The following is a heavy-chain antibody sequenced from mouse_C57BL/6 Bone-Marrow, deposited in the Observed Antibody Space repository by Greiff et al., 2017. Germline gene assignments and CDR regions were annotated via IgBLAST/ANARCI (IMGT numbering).Heavy chain of an antibody. D-gene: IGHD3-2*02. CDR1: GYTFTSYW. CDR3: AIPQLRFFYAMDY. CDR2: IDPSDSYT. V-gene: IGHV1-50*01. Sequence: QVQLQQPGAELVKPGASVKLSCKASGYTFTSYWMQWVKQRPGQGLEWIGEIDPSDSYTNYNQKFKGKATLTVDTSSSTAYMQLSSLTSEDSAVYYCAIPQLRFFYAMDYWGQGTSVTVSS. J-gene: IGHJ4*01.